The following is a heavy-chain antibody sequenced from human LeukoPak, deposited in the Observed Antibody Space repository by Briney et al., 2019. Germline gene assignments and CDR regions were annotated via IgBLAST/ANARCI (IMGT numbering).Heavy chain of an antibody. J-gene: IGHJ4*02. CDR2: IWNDGCNK. D-gene: IGHD3-22*01. CDR3: VYLRVQYESSGLFDF. V-gene: IGHV3-33*01. CDR1: GFTFSSYR. Sequence: PGRSLRLSCAASGFTFSSYRMHWGRQAPGKGLEWVAVIWNDGCNKYYADSVKGRFTISRDNSKNTPYLQMNSLRVQDTAVYYCVYLRVQYESSGLFDFWGQGTLVTVSS.